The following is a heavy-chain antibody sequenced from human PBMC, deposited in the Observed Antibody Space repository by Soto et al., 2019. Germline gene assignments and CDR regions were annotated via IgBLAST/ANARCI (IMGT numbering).Heavy chain of an antibody. J-gene: IGHJ5*02. D-gene: IGHD3-22*01. CDR1: GYTFTSYG. CDR2: ISAYNGNT. CDR3: ARTSHYYDSSGDNWFDP. Sequence: ASVKVSCKASGYTFTSYGISWVRQAPGQGLEWMGWISAYNGNTNYAQKLQGRVTMTTDTSTSTAYMELRSLKPDDTAVYYCARTSHYYDSSGDNWFDPWGQGTLVTVS. V-gene: IGHV1-18*01.